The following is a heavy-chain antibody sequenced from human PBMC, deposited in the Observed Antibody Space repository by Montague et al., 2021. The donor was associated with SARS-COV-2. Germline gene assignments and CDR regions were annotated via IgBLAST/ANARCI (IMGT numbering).Heavy chain of an antibody. D-gene: IGHD2-21*01. CDR2: TYYSRST. Sequence: SETLSLTCSVSGASMKSYYWTWVRQSPGKGLQWIGYTYYSRSTSYDPSLQSRLTMTVDTSKNQFTLRLMSVTAADSAVYYCARVEGMIGGITHFDYWGQGLPVTVSS. CDR1: GASMKSYY. V-gene: IGHV4-59*01. J-gene: IGHJ4*02. CDR3: ARVEGMIGGITHFDY.